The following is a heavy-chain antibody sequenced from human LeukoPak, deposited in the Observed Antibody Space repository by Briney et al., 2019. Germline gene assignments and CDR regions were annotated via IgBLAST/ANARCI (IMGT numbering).Heavy chain of an antibody. Sequence: SETLSLTCTVSGGSISNYYWSWIRQPPGKGLEWTGYIYSSGTTNYNPSLTSRVTISIDTSKNQFSLRLSSVTAADTAVYYCARQQTDIAAAGQGWFDPWGQGTLVTVSS. D-gene: IGHD6-13*01. CDR2: IYSSGTT. CDR3: ARQQTDIAAAGQGWFDP. J-gene: IGHJ5*02. V-gene: IGHV4-59*08. CDR1: GGSISNYY.